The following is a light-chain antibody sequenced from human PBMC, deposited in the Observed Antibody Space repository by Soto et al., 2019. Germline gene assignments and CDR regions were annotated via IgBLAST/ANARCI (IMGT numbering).Light chain of an antibody. CDR3: QKYNSAPSLT. Sequence: DIQMTQSPSSLSASVGDRVTITCRASQGIANYLAWYQQKPGKVPKLLIYAASTLQSGVPSRFSGSGSGTDFTLTISSLQPEDVATYYCQKYNSAPSLTFGGGTKVEIK. CDR1: QGIANY. J-gene: IGKJ4*01. CDR2: AAS. V-gene: IGKV1-27*01.